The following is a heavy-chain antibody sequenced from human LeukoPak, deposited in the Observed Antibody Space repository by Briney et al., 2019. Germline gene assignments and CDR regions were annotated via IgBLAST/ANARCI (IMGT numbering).Heavy chain of an antibody. V-gene: IGHV4-34*01. J-gene: IGHJ4*02. Sequence: SETLSLTCAVYGGSFSGYYWSWIRQPPGKGLEWIGEINHSGSTNYNPSLKSRVTISVDTSKNQFSLKLSSVTAADTAVYYCARRIPWLAPKFDYWGQGTLVTVSS. CDR1: GGSFSGYY. CDR2: INHSGST. D-gene: IGHD6-19*01. CDR3: ARRIPWLAPKFDY.